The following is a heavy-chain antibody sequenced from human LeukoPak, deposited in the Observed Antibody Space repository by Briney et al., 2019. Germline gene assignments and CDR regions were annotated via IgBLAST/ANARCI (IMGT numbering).Heavy chain of an antibody. J-gene: IGHJ4*02. D-gene: IGHD3-9*01. V-gene: IGHV3-74*01. CDR1: GFTFRSYW. Sequence: HPGGSLRLSCAASGFTFRSYWMYWVRQASGKGLEWVSRVIRDGSFTNYADSVKGRFTISRDNAKNTLYLQMSSLRAEDTAVYFCVRDGVDFNFDYWGQGSLVTVSS. CDR2: VIRDGSFT. CDR3: VRDGVDFNFDY.